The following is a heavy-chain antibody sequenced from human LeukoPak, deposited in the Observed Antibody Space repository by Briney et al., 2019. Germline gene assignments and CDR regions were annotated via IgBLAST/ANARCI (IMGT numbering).Heavy chain of an antibody. CDR1: GDSVSSNSAA. CDR3: ARDPRRGYSSSYPVAYYFDY. V-gene: IGHV6-1*01. CDR2: TYYRSKWYN. Sequence: SQTLSLTCAISGDSVSSNSAAWNWIRQSPSRGLEWLGRTYYRSKWYNDYAVSVKGRITINPDTSKNQFSLQLNSVTPEDTAVYYCARDPRRGYSSSYPVAYYFDYWGQGTLVTVSS. J-gene: IGHJ4*02. D-gene: IGHD6-13*01.